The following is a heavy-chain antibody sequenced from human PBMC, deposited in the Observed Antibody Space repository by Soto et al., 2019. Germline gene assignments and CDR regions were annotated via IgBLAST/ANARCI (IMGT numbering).Heavy chain of an antibody. V-gene: IGHV4-31*03. CDR1: GGSISSGGYY. D-gene: IGHD6-13*01. Sequence: QVQLQESGPGLVKPSQTLSLTCTVSGGSISSGGYYWSWIRQHPGKGLEWIGYIYYSGSTYYNPSLKSRVTISVDTSKNQFSLKLSSVTAADTAVYYCASSPRGGLIAAALYFQHWGQGTLVTVSS. CDR2: IYYSGST. J-gene: IGHJ1*01. CDR3: ASSPRGGLIAAALYFQH.